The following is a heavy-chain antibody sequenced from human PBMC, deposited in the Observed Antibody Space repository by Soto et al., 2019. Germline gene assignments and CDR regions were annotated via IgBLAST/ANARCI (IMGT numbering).Heavy chain of an antibody. Sequence: SLRLSCAASGFTFSSYWMHWVRQAPGKGLVWVSSINSDGSSTSYADSVKGRFTISRDNAKNTLYLQMNSLRAEDTAVYYCARDDYSNFGYGMDVWGQGTTVTVSS. CDR2: INSDGSST. J-gene: IGHJ6*02. V-gene: IGHV3-74*01. D-gene: IGHD4-4*01. CDR1: GFTFSSYW. CDR3: ARDDYSNFGYGMDV.